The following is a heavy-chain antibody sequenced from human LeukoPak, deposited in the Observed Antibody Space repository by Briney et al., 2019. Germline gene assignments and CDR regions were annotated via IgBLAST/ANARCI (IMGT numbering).Heavy chain of an antibody. CDR1: GFTFSSYG. V-gene: IGHV3-30*18. CDR3: AKGGSSGWFDYFDY. D-gene: IGHD6-19*01. CDR2: ISNDGSNK. J-gene: IGHJ4*02. Sequence: GGSLRLSCAASGFTFSSYGINWVRQAPGKGLEWVAVISNDGSNKYYGDSVKGRFTISRDNSKNTLYLQMNSPRAEDTAVYYCAKGGSSGWFDYFDYWGQGTLVTVSS.